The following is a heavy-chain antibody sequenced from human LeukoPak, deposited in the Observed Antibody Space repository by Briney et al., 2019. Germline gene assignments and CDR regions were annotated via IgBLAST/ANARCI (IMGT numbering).Heavy chain of an antibody. Sequence: ASVKVSCKASGYTFTGYYMHWVRQAPGQGLEWMGWINPNSGGTNCAQKFQGRVTMTRDTSISTAYMELSRLRSDDTAVYYCAKTYSAYCGGDCYSDYWGQGTLVTVSS. CDR1: GYTFTGYY. J-gene: IGHJ4*02. V-gene: IGHV1-2*02. CDR3: AKTYSAYCGGDCYSDY. D-gene: IGHD2-21*02. CDR2: INPNSGGT.